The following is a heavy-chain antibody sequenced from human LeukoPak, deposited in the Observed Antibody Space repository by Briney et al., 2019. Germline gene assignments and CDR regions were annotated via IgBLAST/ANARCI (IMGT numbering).Heavy chain of an antibody. V-gene: IGHV3-30-3*01. CDR3: ARDWVAAADFDY. D-gene: IGHD6-13*01. CDR2: ISYDGSNK. J-gene: IGHJ4*02. CDR1: GFTFSSYA. Sequence: AGGSLRLSCAASGFTFSSYAMHWVRQAPGKGLEWVAVISYDGSNKYYADSVKGRFTISRDNSKNTLYLQMNSLRAEDTAVYYCARDWVAAADFDYWGQGTLVTVSS.